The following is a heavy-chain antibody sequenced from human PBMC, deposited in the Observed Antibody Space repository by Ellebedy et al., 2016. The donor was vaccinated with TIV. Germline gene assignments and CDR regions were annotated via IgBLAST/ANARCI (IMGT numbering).Heavy chain of an antibody. J-gene: IGHJ4*02. D-gene: IGHD3-10*01. V-gene: IGHV4-59*11. CDR3: ASGRGLIDY. Sequence: MPSETLSLTCTVSGGSISGLYWSRIRQSPGKGLEWIGFMFFSGNSNYNPSLKSRVSISLDMPKNQFSLKLDSVTAADTCVYFCASGRGLIDYWGQGILVTVSS. CDR2: MFFSGNS. CDR1: GGSISGLY.